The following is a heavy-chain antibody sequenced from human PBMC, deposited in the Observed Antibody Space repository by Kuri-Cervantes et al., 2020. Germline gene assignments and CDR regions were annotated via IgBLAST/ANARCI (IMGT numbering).Heavy chain of an antibody. CDR1: GYSFSTYW. CDR2: IYPGDSDS. J-gene: IGHJ4*02. CDR3: ARRVAVAALDY. V-gene: IGHV5-51*01. D-gene: IGHD6-19*01. Sequence: GESLKISCKGSGYSFSTYWIAWVRQMPGKGLELIGIIYPGDSDSRYSPSFQGQVTISADKSISTAYLQWSSLKASDTAMYYCARRVAVAALDYWGQGTLVTVSS.